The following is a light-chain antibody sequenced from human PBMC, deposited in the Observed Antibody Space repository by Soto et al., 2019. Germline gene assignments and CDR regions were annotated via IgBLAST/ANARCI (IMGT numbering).Light chain of an antibody. Sequence: QSLLTQPPSVAGSPGQSVTISCTGTNNDVDAYKGVSWYQQSPGTAPKLMIYEVSNRPSGVPDRFSGSKSGNTASLTISGLQAEDEADYFCFSFTRSDTYVFGTGTKVTVL. CDR3: FSFTRSDTYV. CDR2: EVS. V-gene: IGLV2-18*02. J-gene: IGLJ1*01. CDR1: NNDVDAYKG.